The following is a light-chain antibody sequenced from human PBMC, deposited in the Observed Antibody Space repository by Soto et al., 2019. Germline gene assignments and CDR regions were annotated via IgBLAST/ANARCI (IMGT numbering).Light chain of an antibody. CDR3: LLDYAYFWA. J-gene: IGKJ1*01. CDR2: AAS. V-gene: IGKV1-6*01. Sequence: AIQVTQSPSSLSESVGDRVTISCWTSQGIRSALGWYQQKPGKVPKLLIYAASTLQSGVPSRFSGSGSGRDFTLTISSLQPEDFATYYCLLDYAYFWAFGQGTKVEIK. CDR1: QGIRSA.